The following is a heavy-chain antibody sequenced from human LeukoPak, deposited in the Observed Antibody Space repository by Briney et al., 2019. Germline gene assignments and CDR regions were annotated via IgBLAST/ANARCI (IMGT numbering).Heavy chain of an antibody. CDR3: ARDRFTAGFDP. V-gene: IGHV4-59*01. J-gene: IGHJ5*02. CDR2: IYYSGST. CDR1: GGSISSYY. Sequence: PSETLSLTCTVSGGSISSYYWSWIRQPPGKGLEWIGYIYYSGSTNYNPSLKSRVTISVDTSKNQFSLKLSSVTAADTAVYYCARDRFTAGFDPWGQGTLVTVSS. D-gene: IGHD3-3*01.